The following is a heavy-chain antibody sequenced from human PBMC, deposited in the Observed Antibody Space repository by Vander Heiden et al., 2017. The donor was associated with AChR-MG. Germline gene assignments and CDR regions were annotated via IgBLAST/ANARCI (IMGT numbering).Heavy chain of an antibody. D-gene: IGHD2-15*01. Sequence: EVQLVETGGGLIQPGGSLRLSCAASGLTVSSNYMSWVRQAPGKGLEWVSVIYSGGSTYYADSVKGRFTISRDNSKNTLYLQMNSLRAEDTAVYYCARVNVRGYSSWFDPWGQGTLVTVSS. CDR3: ARVNVRGYSSWFDP. V-gene: IGHV3-53*02. CDR1: GLTVSSNY. J-gene: IGHJ5*02. CDR2: IYSGGST.